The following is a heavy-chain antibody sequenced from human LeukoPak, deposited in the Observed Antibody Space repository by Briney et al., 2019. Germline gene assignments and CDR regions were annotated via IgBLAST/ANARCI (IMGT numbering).Heavy chain of an antibody. CDR1: GGSISSYY. CDR3: ARANRGAAAGMGSYYYYMGV. V-gene: IGHV4-4*07. Sequence: SETLSLTCTVSGGSISSYYWSWIRQPAGKGLEWIGRIYTSGSTNYNPSLKSRVTISVDTSKNQFSLKLSSVTAADTAVYYCARANRGAAAGMGSYYYYMGVWGKGTTVTVSS. D-gene: IGHD6-13*01. CDR2: IYTSGST. J-gene: IGHJ6*03.